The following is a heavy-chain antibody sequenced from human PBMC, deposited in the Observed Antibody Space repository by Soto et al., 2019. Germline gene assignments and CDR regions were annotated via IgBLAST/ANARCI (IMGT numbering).Heavy chain of an antibody. J-gene: IGHJ6*03. CDR3: AKNELVIAGMDV. CDR2: ISGSGGST. V-gene: IGHV3-23*01. Sequence: EVQLLESGGGLVQPGGSLRLSCAASGFTFSSYAMSWVRQAPGKGLEWVSAISGSGGSTYYADSVKGRFTISRDNSKNTLDLQMNSLRAEDTAAYYCAKNELVIAGMDVWGKGTTVTVSS. CDR1: GFTFSSYA. D-gene: IGHD3-9*01.